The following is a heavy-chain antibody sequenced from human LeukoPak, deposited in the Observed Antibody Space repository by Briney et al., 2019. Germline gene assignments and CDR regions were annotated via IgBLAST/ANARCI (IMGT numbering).Heavy chain of an antibody. Sequence: SETLSLTCTVSGGSISSGDYYWSWIRQPPGKGLEWIGYIYYSGSTYYNPSLKSRVTISVDTSKNQFSLKLSSVTAADTAVYYCASSPLGRGVSDYYYYMDVWGKGTTVTVSS. V-gene: IGHV4-30-4*01. CDR3: ASSPLGRGVSDYYYYMDV. CDR1: GGSISSGDYY. CDR2: IYYSGST. J-gene: IGHJ6*03. D-gene: IGHD3-10*01.